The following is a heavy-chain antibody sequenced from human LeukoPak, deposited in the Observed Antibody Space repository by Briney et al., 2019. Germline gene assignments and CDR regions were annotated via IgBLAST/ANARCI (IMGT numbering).Heavy chain of an antibody. CDR3: ARCYDSSGYYYVPFDY. J-gene: IGHJ4*02. D-gene: IGHD3-22*01. CDR1: GFTFISYW. V-gene: IGHV3-7*01. Sequence: GGSLRLSCAASGFTFISYWMSWAGQAPGKGLEGGANIKQDGSEKYYVDSVKGRFTISRDNAKNSLYLQMNSLRAEDTAVYYCARCYDSSGYYYVPFDYWGQGTLVTVSS. CDR2: IKQDGSEK.